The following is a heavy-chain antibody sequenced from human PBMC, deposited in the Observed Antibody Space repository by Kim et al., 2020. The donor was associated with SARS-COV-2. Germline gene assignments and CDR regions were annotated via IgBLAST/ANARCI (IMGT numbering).Heavy chain of an antibody. CDR1: GGSFSGYY. D-gene: IGHD3-3*01. J-gene: IGHJ5*02. V-gene: IGHV4-34*01. CDR3: ARAGRYYDFWSGYYPNWFDP. Sequence: SETLSLTCAVYGGSFSGYYWSWIRQPPGKGLEWIGEINHSGSTNYNPSLKSRVTISVDTSKNQFSLKLSSVTAADTAVYYCARAGRYYDFWSGYYPNWFDPWGQGTLVTVSS. CDR2: INHSGST.